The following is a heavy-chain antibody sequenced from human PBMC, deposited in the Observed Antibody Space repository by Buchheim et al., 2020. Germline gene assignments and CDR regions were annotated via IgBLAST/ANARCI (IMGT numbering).Heavy chain of an antibody. D-gene: IGHD3-3*01. CDR1: GFTLTSYV. Sequence: QVQLVESGGGVVQPGRSLRLSCAASGFTLTSYVMHWVRQAPGKGLEWVAFLSHDGSNEHYADSVKGRFTISRDNSKNTLSPLMNSLRAEDTAVYYCAKDRGEGRGFFDYWGQGTL. J-gene: IGHJ4*02. V-gene: IGHV3-30*18. CDR3: AKDRGEGRGFFDY. CDR2: LSHDGSNE.